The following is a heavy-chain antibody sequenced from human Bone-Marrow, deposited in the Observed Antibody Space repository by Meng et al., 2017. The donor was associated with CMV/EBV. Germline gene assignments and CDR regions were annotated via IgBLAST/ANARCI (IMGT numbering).Heavy chain of an antibody. CDR3: ARIKGVVPALPRFDP. V-gene: IGHV5-51*01. Sequence: KVSCKGSGYSFTSYWIGWVRQMPGKGLEWMGIIYPGDSDTRYSPSFQGQVTISADKSISTAYLQWSSLKAADTAMYDCARIKGVVPALPRFDPWGQGTLVTVSS. D-gene: IGHD2-2*01. CDR2: IYPGDSDT. CDR1: GYSFTSYW. J-gene: IGHJ5*02.